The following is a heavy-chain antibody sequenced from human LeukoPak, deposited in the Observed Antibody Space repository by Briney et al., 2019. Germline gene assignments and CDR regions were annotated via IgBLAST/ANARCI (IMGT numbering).Heavy chain of an antibody. J-gene: IGHJ6*02. Sequence: ASVTVSFKASGYTFTIYYMHWVRQAPGQGLEWMGIINPSGGSTSYAQKFQGRVTMTRDTSTSTVYMELSSLRSEDTAVYYCARDGGYSPKCYYGMDVWGQGTTVTVSS. CDR1: GYTFTIYY. CDR2: INPSGGST. V-gene: IGHV1-46*01. D-gene: IGHD5-18*01. CDR3: ARDGGYSPKCYYGMDV.